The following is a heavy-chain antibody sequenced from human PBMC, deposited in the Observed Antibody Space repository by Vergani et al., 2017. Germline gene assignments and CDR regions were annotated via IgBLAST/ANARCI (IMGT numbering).Heavy chain of an antibody. CDR1: GGTFSSYA. D-gene: IGHD3-9*01. CDR2: IIPIFGTA. CDR3: AEGGDYYDILTGYSRPAYYFDY. J-gene: IGHJ4*02. Sequence: QVQLVQSGAEVKKPGSSVKVSCKASGGTFSSYAISWVRQAPGHGLEWMGGIIPIFGTANYSQKFQGRVTITADESTSTAYMELSSLRSEDTAVYYCAEGGDYYDILTGYSRPAYYFDYWGQGTLVTVSS. V-gene: IGHV1-69*01.